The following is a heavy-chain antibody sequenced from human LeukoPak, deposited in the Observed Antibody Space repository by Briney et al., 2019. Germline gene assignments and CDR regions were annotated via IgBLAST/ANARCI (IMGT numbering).Heavy chain of an antibody. J-gene: IGHJ4*02. Sequence: GGSLRLSCAASGFTFSSYAMHWVRQAPGKGLEWVSGISWNSGSIGYADSVKGRFTISRDNAKNSLYLQMNSLRAEDTALYYCAKAGLAVAGTPIDYWGQGTLVTVSS. CDR1: GFTFSSYA. CDR2: ISWNSGSI. D-gene: IGHD6-19*01. CDR3: AKAGLAVAGTPIDY. V-gene: IGHV3-9*01.